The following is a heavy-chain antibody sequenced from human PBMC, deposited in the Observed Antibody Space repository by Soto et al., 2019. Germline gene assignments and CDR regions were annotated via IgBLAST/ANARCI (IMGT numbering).Heavy chain of an antibody. V-gene: IGHV3-15*01. CDR2: IKSKTDGGTT. CDR1: GFTFSNAW. J-gene: IGHJ4*02. Sequence: PGGALRLSCSASGFTFSNAWMSWVRQAPGKGLEWVGRIKSKTDGGTTDYAAPVKGRFTISRDDSKNTLYLQMNSLKTEDTAVYYCTTDHEGHNSSGYRDYWGQGTLVTVSS. CDR3: TTDHEGHNSSGYRDY. D-gene: IGHD3-22*01.